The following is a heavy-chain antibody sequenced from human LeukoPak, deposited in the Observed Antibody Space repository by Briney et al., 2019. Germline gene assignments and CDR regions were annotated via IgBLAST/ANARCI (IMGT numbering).Heavy chain of an antibody. CDR3: ATTETYDILTGYAY. Sequence: ASVKVSCKVSGYTLTELSMHWVRQAPGKGLEWMGGFDPEDGETIYAQKFQGRVTMTEDTSTDTAYMELSSLRSEHTAVYYCATTETYDILTGYAYWGQGTLVTVSS. CDR1: GYTLTELS. V-gene: IGHV1-24*01. J-gene: IGHJ4*02. CDR2: FDPEDGET. D-gene: IGHD3-9*01.